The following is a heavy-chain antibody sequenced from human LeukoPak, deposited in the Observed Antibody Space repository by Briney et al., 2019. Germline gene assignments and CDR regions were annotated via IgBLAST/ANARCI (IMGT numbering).Heavy chain of an antibody. CDR2: IYSGGNT. V-gene: IGHV3-53*01. CDR1: GFTVSSNY. CDR3: ARDRQFGDFYWYFDL. D-gene: IGHD4-17*01. Sequence: AGGSLRLSCAASGFTVSSNYMSWVRQAPGEGLEWVSVIYSGGNTYYADSVKGRFTISRDVSRNTVFLHMNTLRAEDTAVYYCARDRQFGDFYWYFDLWGRGTLVTVSS. J-gene: IGHJ2*01.